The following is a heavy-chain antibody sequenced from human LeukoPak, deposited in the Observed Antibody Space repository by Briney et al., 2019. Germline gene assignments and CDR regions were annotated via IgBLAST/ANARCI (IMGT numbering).Heavy chain of an antibody. Sequence: GGSLRLSCAASGFTLNSHWMSWVRQAPGKGLEWVANIKQDGRDTYYVDSVKSRFTISRDNAKNSLNLQMNSLRAEDTAMYYCATSAGYWGQGTLVTVSS. J-gene: IGHJ4*02. CDR2: IKQDGRDT. CDR3: ATSAGY. CDR1: GFTLNSHW. V-gene: IGHV3-7*03.